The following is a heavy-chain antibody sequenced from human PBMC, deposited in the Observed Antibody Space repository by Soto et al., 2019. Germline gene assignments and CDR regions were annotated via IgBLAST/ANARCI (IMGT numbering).Heavy chain of an antibody. CDR1: GGSISSSNW. Sequence: SETLSLTCAVSGGSISSSNWWSWVRQPPGKGLEWIGEIYHSGSTNYNPSLKSRVTISVDKSKNQFSLKLSSVTAADTAVYYCARSITMVRGVIPLYYGMDVWGQGTTVTVSS. CDR3: ARSITMVRGVIPLYYGMDV. D-gene: IGHD3-10*01. V-gene: IGHV4-4*02. J-gene: IGHJ6*02. CDR2: IYHSGST.